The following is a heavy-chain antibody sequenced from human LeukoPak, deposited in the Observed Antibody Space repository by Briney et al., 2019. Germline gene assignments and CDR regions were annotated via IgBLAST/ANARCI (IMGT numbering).Heavy chain of an antibody. V-gene: IGHV5-51*01. D-gene: IGHD3-10*01. Sequence: GESLKISRKGSGYSFTSHWIGWVRQMPGKGLEWMGIVYPGDNDTRYSPSFQGQVTVSADQSLSTAYPQWSNLKASATPIVYRATFDYYDSRSYYGMPPDYWGQGTLVIVSS. J-gene: IGHJ4*02. CDR2: VYPGDNDT. CDR3: ATFDYYDSRSYYGMPPDY. CDR1: GYSFTSHW.